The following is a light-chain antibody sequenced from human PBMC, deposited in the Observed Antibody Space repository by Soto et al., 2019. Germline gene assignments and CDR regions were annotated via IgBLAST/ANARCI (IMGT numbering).Light chain of an antibody. J-gene: IGLJ1*01. Sequence: QSVLTQPASVSGSPGQSITISCTGTSSYVGGNNYVAWYQQHPGKAPKLMIYEVSNRPSGVSNRFSGSKSGNSASLTISGLQAEDEADYYCSSYTSSSTLVFGTGTKLTVL. CDR2: EVS. CDR1: SSYVGGNNY. CDR3: SSYTSSSTLV. V-gene: IGLV2-14*01.